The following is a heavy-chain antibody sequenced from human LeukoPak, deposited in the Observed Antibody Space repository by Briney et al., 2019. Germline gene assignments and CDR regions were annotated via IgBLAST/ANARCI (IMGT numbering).Heavy chain of an antibody. CDR3: ARVEVRYFDWLRKRYGMDV. CDR2: MNPNSGNT. CDR1: GYTFTSYD. Sequence: ASVKVSCKASGYTFTSYDISWGRHATGQGLEWMGWMNPNSGNTGYAQKFQGRVTMTRNTSISTAYMELSSLRSEDTAVYYCARVEVRYFDWLRKRYGMDVWGQGTTVTVSS. D-gene: IGHD3-9*01. V-gene: IGHV1-8*01. J-gene: IGHJ6*02.